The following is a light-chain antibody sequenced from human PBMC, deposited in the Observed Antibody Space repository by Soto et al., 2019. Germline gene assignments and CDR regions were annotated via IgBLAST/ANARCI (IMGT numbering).Light chain of an antibody. Sequence: IQLTQSPSSLSASVGDRVTITCRASQGISSYLAWYQQKPGKAPKLLIYAASTLQSGVPSRFGGSGSGTDFTLTISSLQPEDFATYYFLQLNSYPWTFGQGTKVEIK. CDR3: LQLNSYPWT. CDR1: QGISSY. CDR2: AAS. J-gene: IGKJ1*01. V-gene: IGKV1-9*01.